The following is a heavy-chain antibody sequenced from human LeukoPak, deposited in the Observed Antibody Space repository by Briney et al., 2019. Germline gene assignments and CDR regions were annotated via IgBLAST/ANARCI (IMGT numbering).Heavy chain of an antibody. CDR2: IDWDDDK. V-gene: IGHV2-70*11. D-gene: IGHD6-13*01. CDR3: ARMLAGPDYFDH. Sequence: SGPALVKPTQTLTLTRTFSGFSLSTTKMCVSWIRQPPGKALEWLGRIDWDDDKYYSTSLKTRLTISKDTSKNQVVLIMTNMDPVDTATYYCARMLAGPDYFDHWGQGTLVTVSS. J-gene: IGHJ4*02. CDR1: GFSLSTTKMC.